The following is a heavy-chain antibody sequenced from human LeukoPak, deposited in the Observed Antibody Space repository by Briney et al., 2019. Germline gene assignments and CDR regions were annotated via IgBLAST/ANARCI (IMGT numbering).Heavy chain of an antibody. CDR1: GFTFSSYS. CDR2: ISSSSSYI. V-gene: IGHV3-21*01. CDR3: ARDGSATDYYYYMDV. Sequence: GGSLRLSCAASGFTFSSYSMNWVRQAPGKGLEWVSSISSSSSYIYYADSVKGRFTISRDNAKNSLYLQMNGLRAEDTAVYYCARDGSATDYYYYMDVWGKGTTVTVSS. D-gene: IGHD1-26*01. J-gene: IGHJ6*03.